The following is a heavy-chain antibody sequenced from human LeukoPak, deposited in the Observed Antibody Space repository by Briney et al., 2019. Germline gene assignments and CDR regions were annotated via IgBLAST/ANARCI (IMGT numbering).Heavy chain of an antibody. CDR3: AKAIASGYRGAFDI. CDR1: GFTFSSYG. V-gene: IGHV3-23*01. Sequence: PGGSLRLSCVASGFTFSSYGMHWVRQAPGKGLEWVSAISGSGGSTYYADSVKGRFTISRDNSKNTLYLQMNSLRAEDTAVYYCAKAIASGYRGAFDIWGQGTMVTVSS. D-gene: IGHD5-12*01. CDR2: ISGSGGST. J-gene: IGHJ3*02.